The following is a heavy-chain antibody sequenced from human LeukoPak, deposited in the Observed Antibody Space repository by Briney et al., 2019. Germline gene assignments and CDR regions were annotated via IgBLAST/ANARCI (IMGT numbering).Heavy chain of an antibody. CDR3: ATSPPYDYIWGSYRSVFDY. V-gene: IGHV3-23*01. CDR2: ISGSGGST. CDR1: GFTFSNYA. Sequence: GGSLRLSCAASGFTFSNYAMSWVRQAPGKGLEWVSAISGSGGSTYYADSVKGRFTISRDNSKNTLYLQMNSLRAEDTAVYYCATSPPYDYIWGSYRSVFDYWGQGTLVTVSS. D-gene: IGHD3-16*02. J-gene: IGHJ4*02.